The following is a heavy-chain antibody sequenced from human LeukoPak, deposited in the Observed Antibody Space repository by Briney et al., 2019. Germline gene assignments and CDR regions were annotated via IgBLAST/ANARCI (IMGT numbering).Heavy chain of an antibody. J-gene: IGHJ5*02. D-gene: IGHD2-2*01. Sequence: AVKVSFKASGGTFSSYANSWGRQAPGPGLEWMGRCIPFCGIANYAQEFHGRVTITADKSTSTAYMELSSLRSEDTAVYYCARDQKPAIVVVPAARPHWFDPWGQGTLVTVSS. CDR3: ARDQKPAIVVVPAARPHWFDP. CDR1: GGTFSSYA. CDR2: CIPFCGIA. V-gene: IGHV1-69*04.